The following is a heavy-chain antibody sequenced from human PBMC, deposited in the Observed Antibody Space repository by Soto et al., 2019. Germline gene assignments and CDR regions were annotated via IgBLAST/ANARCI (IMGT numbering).Heavy chain of an antibody. D-gene: IGHD4-17*01. CDR3: ARGLPGYYGKDV. J-gene: IGHJ6*02. Sequence: EVQLVESGGGLVQPGGSLRLSCAASGFTFSNYWIHWVRQAPGKGLVWVSRIKGDGSRIDYADSGKGRFTISRDNAENTVYVQMNSLGDEDAAVYYCARGLPGYYGKDVWGQGTTVTVSS. CDR1: GFTFSNYW. V-gene: IGHV3-74*01. CDR2: IKGDGSRI.